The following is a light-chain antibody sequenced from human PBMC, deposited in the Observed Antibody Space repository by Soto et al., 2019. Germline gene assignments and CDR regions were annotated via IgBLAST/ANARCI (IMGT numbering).Light chain of an antibody. CDR2: DAS. CDR3: QQRGTSIT. J-gene: IGKJ5*01. CDR1: QTVNTY. V-gene: IGKV3-11*01. Sequence: IVLTQSPATLSLWPGETAVLSCRASQTVNTYLSWYQQRPGQAPRLLIYDASKGVPGIPARFSGSGSGTDFTLTISSLEPEDFAVYYCQQRGTSITFGQGTRLDIE.